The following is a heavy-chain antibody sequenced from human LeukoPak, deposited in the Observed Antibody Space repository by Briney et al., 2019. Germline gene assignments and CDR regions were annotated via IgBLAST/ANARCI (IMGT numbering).Heavy chain of an antibody. D-gene: IGHD3-22*01. J-gene: IGHJ4*02. CDR1: GYSFTSYW. V-gene: IGHV5-51*01. Sequence: GESLKISCKGSGYSFTSYWIGWVRQMPGKGLEWMGIIYPGDSDTRYSPSFQGQVTISADKSISTAYLQWSSLKASDTAMYYCARFATYYYDRSGYFDYWGQGTLVTVSS. CDR2: IYPGDSDT. CDR3: ARFATYYYDRSGYFDY.